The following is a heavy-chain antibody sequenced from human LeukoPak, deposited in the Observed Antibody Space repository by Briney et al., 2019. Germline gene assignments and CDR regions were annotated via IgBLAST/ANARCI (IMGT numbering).Heavy chain of an antibody. D-gene: IGHD2-2*02. Sequence: GGSLRLSCAASGFSFSTYSFSWVRQAPGKGLEWVSGISASGGDTFYADSVKGRFTISRDNSKNTLSLQMNSLRVEDTAIYYCAKCPGSANCYTGFDYWGQGTLVTVSS. CDR2: ISASGGDT. V-gene: IGHV3-23*01. CDR3: AKCPGSANCYTGFDY. J-gene: IGHJ4*02. CDR1: GFSFSTYS.